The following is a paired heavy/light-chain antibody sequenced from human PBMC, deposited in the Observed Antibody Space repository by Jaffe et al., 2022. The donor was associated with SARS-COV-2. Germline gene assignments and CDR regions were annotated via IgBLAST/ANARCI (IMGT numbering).Heavy chain of an antibody. Sequence: QVQLQQSGPGLVKPSQTLSLTCAISGDSVSSNSATWNWVRQSPSRGLEWLGRTYYKSKWYNDYAVSVKSRININPDTSKNQFSLQLNSVTPEDTAVYYCARRIAVARTAYGLDVWGQGTTVTVSS. CDR1: GDSVSSNSAT. V-gene: IGHV6-1*01. D-gene: IGHD6-19*01. CDR3: ARRIAVARTAYGLDV. J-gene: IGHJ6*02. CDR2: TYYKSKWYN.
Light chain of an antibody. CDR1: QSVLYSSDNKNY. J-gene: IGKJ2*01. CDR3: QQYYSSPDT. V-gene: IGKV4-1*01. CDR2: WAS. Sequence: DIVMTQSPDSLAVSLGERATINCKSSQSVLYSSDNKNYLAWYQQKPGQPPKLLVYWASTRESGVPDRFSGSGSGTDFTLTISSLQPEDVAVYYCQQYYSSPDTFGQGTKLEIK.